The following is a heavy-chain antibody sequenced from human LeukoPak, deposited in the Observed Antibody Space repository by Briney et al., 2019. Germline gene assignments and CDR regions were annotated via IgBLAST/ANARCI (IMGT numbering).Heavy chain of an antibody. J-gene: IGHJ4*02. CDR3: ASHFKTKYCSSTSCYRTFGY. V-gene: IGHV4-30-4*08. CDR1: GGSISSGDYY. D-gene: IGHD2-2*02. CDR2: IYYSGST. Sequence: SETLSLTCTVSGGSISSGDYYWSWIRQPPGKGLEWIGYIYYSGSTYYNPSLKSRVTISVDTSKNQFSLKLSSVTAADTAVYYCASHFKTKYCSSTSCYRTFGYWGQGTLVTVSS.